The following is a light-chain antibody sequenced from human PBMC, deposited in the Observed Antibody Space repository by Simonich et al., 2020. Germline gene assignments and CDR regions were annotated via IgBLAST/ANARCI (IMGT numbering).Light chain of an antibody. Sequence: QSALTQPASVSGSPGQSITISCTGTSSDFGSYNLVSWYQHHPGKAPKLMIFEGSKRPSGVSNRFSGSKSGNTASLTISGLQAEDEADYYCSSYTSSSTLVFGGGTKLTVL. V-gene: IGLV2-14*02. CDR3: SSYTSSSTLV. CDR1: SSDFGSYNL. CDR2: EGS. J-gene: IGLJ2*01.